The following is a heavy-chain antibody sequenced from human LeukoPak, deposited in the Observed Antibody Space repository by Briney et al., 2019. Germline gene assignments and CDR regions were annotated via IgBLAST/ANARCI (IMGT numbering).Heavy chain of an antibody. J-gene: IGHJ6*03. CDR1: GGSISSYY. Sequence: PSETLSLTCTVSGGSISSYYWSWLRQPPGKGLEWIGYIYYSGSTNYNPSLKSRVTISVDTSKNQFSLKLSSVTAADTAVYYCAREVRYSYGPYYYYYYMDVWGKGTTVTVSS. CDR2: IYYSGST. V-gene: IGHV4-59*01. CDR3: AREVRYSYGPYYYYYYMDV. D-gene: IGHD5-18*01.